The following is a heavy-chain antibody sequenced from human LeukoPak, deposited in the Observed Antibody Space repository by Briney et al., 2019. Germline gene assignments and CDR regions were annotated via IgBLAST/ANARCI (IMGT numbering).Heavy chain of an antibody. CDR3: AADIVATQNFDY. CDR2: INPNSGGT. Sequence: GASVKVSCKASGYTFTGYYMHWVRQAPGQGLGWMGWINPNSGGTNYAQKFQGRVTMTRDTSISTAYMELSRLRSDDTAVYYCAADIVATQNFDYWGQGTLVTVSS. J-gene: IGHJ4*02. CDR1: GYTFTGYY. D-gene: IGHD5-12*01. V-gene: IGHV1-2*02.